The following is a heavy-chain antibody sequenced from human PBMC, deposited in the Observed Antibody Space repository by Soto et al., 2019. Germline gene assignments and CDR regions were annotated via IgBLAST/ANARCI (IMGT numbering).Heavy chain of an antibody. Sequence: QVQLVQSGAEVKKPGSSVKVSCKSSGGTFSSYSINWVRQAPGQGLEWMGEIIPIFGTANYAQKFQGRVKITADESTSTAYMELSSLRSEDTAVYDCARDGGRHSGGIDYWGQGTLVTATS. CDR1: GGTFSSYS. D-gene: IGHD1-26*01. CDR3: ARDGGRHSGGIDY. J-gene: IGHJ4*02. V-gene: IGHV1-69*01. CDR2: IIPIFGTA.